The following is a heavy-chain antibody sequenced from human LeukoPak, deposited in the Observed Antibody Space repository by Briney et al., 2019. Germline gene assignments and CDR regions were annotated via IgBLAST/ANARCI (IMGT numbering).Heavy chain of an antibody. CDR1: GYTFTDYY. Sequence: ASVKVSCKASGYTFTDYYMHWVRQAPGQGLEWMGWINPNSGGTNYALKFQGRVTMTRDTSISTAYMELSRLRSDDTAVYYCARWVGVRGVNRNYYGMDVWGQGTTVTVSS. CDR2: INPNSGGT. CDR3: ARWVGVRGVNRNYYGMDV. V-gene: IGHV1-2*02. J-gene: IGHJ6*02. D-gene: IGHD3-10*01.